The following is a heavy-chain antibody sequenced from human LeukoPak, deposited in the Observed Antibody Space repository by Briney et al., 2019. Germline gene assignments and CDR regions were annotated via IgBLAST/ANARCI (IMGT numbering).Heavy chain of an antibody. Sequence: SSETLSLTCTVSGGSISSYYWSWIRQPPGKGLEWIGYIYYSGSTNYNPSLKSRVTISIDTSKNQFYLKLNSVTAADTAIYYCARVIAVAGVRWFDPWGQGTLVTVYS. D-gene: IGHD6-19*01. J-gene: IGHJ5*02. V-gene: IGHV4-59*12. CDR3: ARVIAVAGVRWFDP. CDR1: GGSISSYY. CDR2: IYYSGST.